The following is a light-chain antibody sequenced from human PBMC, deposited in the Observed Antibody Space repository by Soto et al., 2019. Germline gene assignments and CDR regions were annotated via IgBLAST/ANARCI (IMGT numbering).Light chain of an antibody. CDR2: AAS. CDR1: QGIRNY. CDR3: QKYNSVPS. V-gene: IGKV1-27*01. J-gene: IGKJ4*01. Sequence: DIQMTQSPSSLSASVGDRVTISCRASQGIRNYVAWYQQRPGKVPKLLIYAASTLQSGVPSRFSGSGSGTDFTLTISSLQPEDVATYYCQKYNSVPSFGGRPKVESK.